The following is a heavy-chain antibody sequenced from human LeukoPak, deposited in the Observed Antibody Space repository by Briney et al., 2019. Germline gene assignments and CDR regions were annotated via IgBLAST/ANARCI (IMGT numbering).Heavy chain of an antibody. V-gene: IGHV4-59*01. J-gene: IGHJ6*04. Sequence: SETLSLTCTVSDGSISSYYWSWIRQPPGKGLEWIGYIYYSGSTNYNPSLKSRVTISVDTSKNQFSLKLSSVTAADTAVYYCARDPSPAHYYYYYGMDVWGKGTTVTVSS. CDR3: ARDPSPAHYYYYYGMDV. CDR2: IYYSGST. D-gene: IGHD2-2*01. CDR1: DGSISSYY.